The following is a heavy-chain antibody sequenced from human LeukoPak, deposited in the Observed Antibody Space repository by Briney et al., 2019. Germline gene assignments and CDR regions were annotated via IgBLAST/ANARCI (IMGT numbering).Heavy chain of an antibody. CDR2: IYTSGST. CDR3: ARGAPEYSSSSLDV. CDR1: GFTVSSNY. V-gene: IGHV4-4*07. J-gene: IGHJ6*02. Sequence: PGGSLRLSCAASGFTVSSNYMSWIRQPAGKGLEWIGRIYTSGSTYYNPSLKSRVTISVDTSKNQFSLKLSSVTAADTAVYYCARGAPEYSSSSLDVWGQGTTVTVSS. D-gene: IGHD6-13*01.